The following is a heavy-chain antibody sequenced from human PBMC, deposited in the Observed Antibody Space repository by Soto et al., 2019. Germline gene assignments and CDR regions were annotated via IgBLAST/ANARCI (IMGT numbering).Heavy chain of an antibody. J-gene: IGHJ4*02. Sequence: QITLKESGPTLVKPTQTLTLTCTFSGFSLSTSGVGVGWIRQPPGKALEWLALIYWDDDKRYSPSLKSRLTITKDTSKNQVVLTMTNMDAGDTATYYCAHSRRDYSGYDYGYSSGWYDFDYWGQGTLVTVSS. CDR3: AHSRRDYSGYDYGYSSGWYDFDY. D-gene: IGHD6-19*01. CDR2: IYWDDDK. CDR1: GFSLSTSGVG. V-gene: IGHV2-5*02.